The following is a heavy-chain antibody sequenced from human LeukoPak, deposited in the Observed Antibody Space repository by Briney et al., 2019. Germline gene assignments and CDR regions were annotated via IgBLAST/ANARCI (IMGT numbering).Heavy chain of an antibody. V-gene: IGHV3-23*01. CDR1: GFTFSSYA. D-gene: IGHD3-9*01. CDR3: AKSPTVLRCFDWLFAPNFDY. CDR2: ISGSGGST. J-gene: IGHJ4*02. Sequence: GGSLRLSCAASGFTFSSYAMSWVRQAPGKGLEWVSAISGSGGSTYYADSVKGRFTISRDNSKNTLYLQMNSLRAEDTAVYYCAKSPTVLRCFDWLFAPNFDYWGQGTLVTVSS.